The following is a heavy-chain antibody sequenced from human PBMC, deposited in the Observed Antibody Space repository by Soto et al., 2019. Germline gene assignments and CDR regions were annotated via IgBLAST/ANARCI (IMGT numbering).Heavy chain of an antibody. CDR2: IYHSGST. J-gene: IGHJ4*02. CDR1: GGSISSGGYS. CDR3: ARLLYDYVWGSYRSAHFDY. Sequence: QLQLQESGSGLVKPSQTLSLTCAVSGGSISSGGYSWSWIRQPPGTGLEWIGYIYHSGSTYYNPSLKSRVNISVDRSTNQFSLKLSSVTAADTAVYYCARLLYDYVWGSYRSAHFDYWGQGTLVTVSS. V-gene: IGHV4-30-2*01. D-gene: IGHD3-16*02.